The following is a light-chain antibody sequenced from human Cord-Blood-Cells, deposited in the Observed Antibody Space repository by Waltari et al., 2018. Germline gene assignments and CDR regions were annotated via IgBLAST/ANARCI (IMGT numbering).Light chain of an antibody. CDR3: QQYGSSPDS. J-gene: IGKJ2*03. Sequence: EIVLTKSPGTMFLSPGERATLSCRASQSVSRSYLAWYQQKPGKAPRLLIYGASSRASGIPDRFSGSGSGTDFTLTISRLEPEDFAVYYCQQYGSSPDSFGQGTKLAIK. CDR1: QSVSRSY. CDR2: GAS. V-gene: IGKV3-20*01.